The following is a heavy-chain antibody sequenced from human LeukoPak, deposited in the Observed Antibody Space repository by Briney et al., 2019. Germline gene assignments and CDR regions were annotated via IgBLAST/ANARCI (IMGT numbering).Heavy chain of an antibody. D-gene: IGHD1-26*01. Sequence: GGSLRLSCAASGFTFSSYAMSWVRQAPGKGLEWVSGISGNAGSTYYGGPVRGRFTISRDNSKNTLYLQMNSLRAEDTAVYYCAKPKEPYYYYYYMDVWGKGTTVTVSS. CDR1: GFTFSSYA. CDR3: AKPKEPYYYYYYMDV. J-gene: IGHJ6*03. V-gene: IGHV3-23*01. CDR2: ISGNAGST.